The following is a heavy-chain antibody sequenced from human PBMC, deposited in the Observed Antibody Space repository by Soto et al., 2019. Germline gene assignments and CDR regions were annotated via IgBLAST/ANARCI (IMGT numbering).Heavy chain of an antibody. V-gene: IGHV3-23*01. CDR1: GFTFSTYA. Sequence: EVQLLESGGGSVQPGGSLGLSCAASGFTFSTYAMSWVRQAPGKGLEWVSTISGSDHSTYYADSVKGRFTIFRDNSKSTLYLQMNSLRAEDTAVYYCAKEGDSSLSYFDYWGQGTLVTVSS. CDR2: ISGSDHST. D-gene: IGHD6-13*01. CDR3: AKEGDSSLSYFDY. J-gene: IGHJ4*02.